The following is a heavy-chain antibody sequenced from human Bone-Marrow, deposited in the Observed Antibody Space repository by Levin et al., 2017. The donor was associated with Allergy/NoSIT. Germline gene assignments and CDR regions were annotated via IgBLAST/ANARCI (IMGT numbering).Heavy chain of an antibody. Sequence: ASETLSLTCTVSGDSISNGNNYWSWIRQPPGKGLEWIGYIYYTGSTYYNPSLKTRVTISVDTSKNQFSLRLSSMTAADTAVYYCSRGGVILDYWGQGTLVSVSS. CDR3: SRGGVILDY. J-gene: IGHJ4*02. V-gene: IGHV4-30-4*01. CDR1: GDSISNGNNY. D-gene: IGHD3-3*01. CDR2: IYYTGST.